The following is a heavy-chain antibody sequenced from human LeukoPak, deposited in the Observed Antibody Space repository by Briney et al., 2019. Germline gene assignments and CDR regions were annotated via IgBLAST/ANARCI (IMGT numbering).Heavy chain of an antibody. Sequence: GGSLRLSCAASGFTFSSYSMNWVRQAPGKGLEWVSSISSSSSYIYYADSVEGRFTISRDNAKNSLYLQMNSLRAEDTAVYYCARARLRWERYFDYWGQGTLVTVSS. CDR2: ISSSSSYI. CDR3: ARARLRWERYFDY. CDR1: GFTFSSYS. V-gene: IGHV3-21*01. J-gene: IGHJ4*02. D-gene: IGHD4-23*01.